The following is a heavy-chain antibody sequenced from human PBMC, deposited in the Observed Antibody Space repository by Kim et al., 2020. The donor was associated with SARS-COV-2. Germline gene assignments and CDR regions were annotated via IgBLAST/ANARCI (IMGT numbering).Heavy chain of an antibody. CDR1: GGSISSYY. D-gene: IGHD6-19*01. CDR3: ARDPAYSSGWGPVESLAFDL. V-gene: IGHV4-59*01. J-gene: IGHJ2*01. Sequence: SETLSLTCTVSGGSISSYYWSWIRQPPGKGLEWIGYIYYSGSTNYNPSLKSRVTISVDTSKNQFSLKLSSVTAADTAGYYCARDPAYSSGWGPVESLAFDLWGRGTLVTVSS. CDR2: IYYSGST.